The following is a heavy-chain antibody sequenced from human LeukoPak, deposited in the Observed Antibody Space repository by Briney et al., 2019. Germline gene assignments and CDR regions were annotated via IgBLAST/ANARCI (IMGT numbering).Heavy chain of an antibody. CDR1: GFIFSSYA. CDR2: ISNSGGTT. CDR3: AKRAWFGDAPGGDS. V-gene: IGHV3-23*01. Sequence: PGGSLRLSCTASGFIFSSYAMSWVRQAPGKGLEWVSAISNSGGTTYCADSVKGRFTISRDNSKNTLYLQMNSLRVDDTAVYYCAKRAWFGDAPGGDSWGQGTLVTVSS. J-gene: IGHJ4*02. D-gene: IGHD3-10*01.